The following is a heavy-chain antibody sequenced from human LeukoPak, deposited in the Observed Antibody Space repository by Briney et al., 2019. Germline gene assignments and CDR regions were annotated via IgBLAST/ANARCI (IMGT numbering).Heavy chain of an antibody. D-gene: IGHD3-22*01. CDR2: ISWNSGSI. CDR3: AKNYYDSSGYYGPFDC. CDR1: GFTFDDYA. J-gene: IGHJ4*02. V-gene: IGHV3-9*01. Sequence: GGSLRLSCAASGFTFDDYAMHWVRQAPGKGLEWVSGISWNSGSIGYADSVKGRFTISRDNAKNSLYLQMNSLRAEDTALYYCAKNYYDSSGYYGPFDCWGQGTLVTVSS.